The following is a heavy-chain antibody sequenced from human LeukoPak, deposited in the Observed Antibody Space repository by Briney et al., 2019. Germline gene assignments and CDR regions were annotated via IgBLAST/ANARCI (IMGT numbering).Heavy chain of an antibody. CDR2: ISGSAGST. Sequence: GGSLRLSCAASGFIFSSQAMSWVRQAPGKRLEWVSDISGSAGSTYYADSVKGRFTISRDNSKNTVYLQMNSLRADDTAVYYCAKIQGYFDYWGQGTLVTVSS. J-gene: IGHJ4*02. CDR1: GFIFSSQA. V-gene: IGHV3-23*01. CDR3: AKIQGYFDY.